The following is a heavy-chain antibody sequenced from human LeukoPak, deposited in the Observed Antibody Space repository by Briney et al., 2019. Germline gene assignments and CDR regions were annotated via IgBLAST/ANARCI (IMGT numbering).Heavy chain of an antibody. J-gene: IGHJ4*02. Sequence: PSETLSLTCAVYGGSFSSYYWSWIRQPPGKGLEWIGEINHSGSTNYNPSLKSRVTISVDTSKNQFSLKLSSVTAADTAVYYCARGHQSNYYGSGRLGYWGQGTLVTVSS. V-gene: IGHV4-34*01. CDR2: INHSGST. CDR1: GGSFSSYY. CDR3: ARGHQSNYYGSGRLGY. D-gene: IGHD3-10*01.